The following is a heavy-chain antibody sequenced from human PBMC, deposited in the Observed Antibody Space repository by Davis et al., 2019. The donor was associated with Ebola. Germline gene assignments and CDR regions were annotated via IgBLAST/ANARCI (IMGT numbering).Heavy chain of an antibody. CDR3: ASSSAPVG. D-gene: IGHD6-6*01. J-gene: IGHJ4*02. Sequence: HTGGSLRLSCAASGFTFDDYAMTWVRQAPGKGLVWVSRINSDGSSTSYADSVKGRFTISRDNSKNTLYLQMNSLRAEDTAVYYCASSSAPVGWGQGTLVTVSS. CDR2: INSDGSST. CDR1: GFTFDDYA. V-gene: IGHV3-74*01.